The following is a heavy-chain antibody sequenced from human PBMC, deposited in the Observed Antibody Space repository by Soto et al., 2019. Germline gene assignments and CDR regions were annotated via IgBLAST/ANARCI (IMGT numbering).Heavy chain of an antibody. Sequence: QVQLQQWGAGLLKPSETLSLTCAVSGGSFRGFYWTWIRQSPGKGLEWLGDINHVGITNYNPSLNSQVSIPVDTSKSQFSLKLSSVPAADTAVYYCARAHDFWGGRQQPIDSWGQGTLVTVSS. J-gene: IGHJ4*02. CDR1: GGSFRGFY. V-gene: IGHV4-34*01. D-gene: IGHD3-3*01. CDR3: ARAHDFWGGRQQPIDS. CDR2: INHVGIT.